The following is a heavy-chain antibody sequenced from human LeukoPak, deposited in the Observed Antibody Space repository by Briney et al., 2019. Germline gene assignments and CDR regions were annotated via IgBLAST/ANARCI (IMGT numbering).Heavy chain of an antibody. CDR3: AKDVIPPYMEHDWFDP. V-gene: IGHV3-30*02. J-gene: IGHJ5*02. CDR1: GFTFSSYG. CDR2: IRYDGSNK. Sequence: GGSLRLSCAASGFTFSSYGMHWVRQAPGKGLEWVAFIRYDGSNKYYADSVKGRFTISRDNSKNTLYLQMNSLRAEGTAVYYCAKDVIPPYMEHDWFDPWGQGTLVTVSS. D-gene: IGHD2/OR15-2a*01.